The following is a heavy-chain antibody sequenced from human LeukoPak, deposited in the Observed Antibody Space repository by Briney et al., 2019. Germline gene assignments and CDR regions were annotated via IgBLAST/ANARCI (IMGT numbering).Heavy chain of an antibody. Sequence: PSETLSLTCTVSGYSISSSYYWGWIRQPPGKGLEWIGSIYYSGSTYYNPSLKSRVTISVDTSKNQFSLKLSSVTAADTAVYYCARRYCSGGSCYSDRGAFDIWGQGTMATVSS. CDR2: IYYSGST. V-gene: IGHV4-38-2*02. CDR3: ARRYCSGGSCYSDRGAFDI. J-gene: IGHJ3*02. CDR1: GYSISSSYY. D-gene: IGHD2-15*01.